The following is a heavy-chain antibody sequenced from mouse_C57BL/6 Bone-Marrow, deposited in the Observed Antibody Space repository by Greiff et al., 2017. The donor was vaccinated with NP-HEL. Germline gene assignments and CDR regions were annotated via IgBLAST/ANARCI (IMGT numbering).Heavy chain of an antibody. CDR2: IDPSDSYT. CDR3: ASPYYGSHYYAMDY. D-gene: IGHD1-1*01. V-gene: IGHV1-59*01. Sequence: VQLQQPGAELVRPGTSVKLSCKASGYTFTSYWMHWVKQRPGQGLEWIGVIDPSDSYTNYNQKFKGKATLTVDTSSSTAYMQLSSLTSEDSAVYYCASPYYGSHYYAMDYWGQGTSVTVSS. CDR1: GYTFTSYW. J-gene: IGHJ4*01.